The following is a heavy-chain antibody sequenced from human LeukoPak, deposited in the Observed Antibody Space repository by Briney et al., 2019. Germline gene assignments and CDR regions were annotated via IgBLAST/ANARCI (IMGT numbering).Heavy chain of an antibody. Sequence: GGSLRLSCAASGFTFYDYGMSWVRQARGNGLEWVSGINWNGGSTGYADSVNGRFTISRDNAKNSLYLQMNSLRAEDTALYYCAREPITMVRGDYYFDYWGQGTLVTVSS. D-gene: IGHD3-10*01. CDR1: GFTFYDYG. CDR2: INWNGGST. J-gene: IGHJ4*02. V-gene: IGHV3-20*04. CDR3: AREPITMVRGDYYFDY.